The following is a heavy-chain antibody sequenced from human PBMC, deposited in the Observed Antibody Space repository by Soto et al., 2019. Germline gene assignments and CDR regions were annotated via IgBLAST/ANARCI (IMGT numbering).Heavy chain of an antibody. CDR2: ISSDENNK. Sequence: QVQLVESGGGVVQPGRSLRLSCAASGFTFSSSTMYWVRQAPGKGLKWVAIISSDENNKYCADSVKGRFIISRDNSKNTLYLQINSLTPEDTAVYYCAREGGGKWEPWGQGTLVTVSS. CDR1: GFTFSSST. CDR3: AREGGGKWEP. V-gene: IGHV3-30-3*01. J-gene: IGHJ4*02. D-gene: IGHD1-26*01.